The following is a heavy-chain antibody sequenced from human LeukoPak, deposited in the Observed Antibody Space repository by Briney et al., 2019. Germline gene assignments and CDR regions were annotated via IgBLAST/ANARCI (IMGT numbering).Heavy chain of an antibody. CDR2: IKQDGSEK. CDR3: ARDRPYGGKGDFEY. Sequence: GGSLRLSCAASGFTFSSYWMSWVRQAPGKGLEWVANIKQDGSEKYYVDSVKGRFTISRDNAKNSLYLQMNSLRAEDTAVYYCARDRPYGGKGDFEYWGQGTLVTVSS. J-gene: IGHJ4*02. CDR1: GFTFSSYW. V-gene: IGHV3-7*01. D-gene: IGHD4-23*01.